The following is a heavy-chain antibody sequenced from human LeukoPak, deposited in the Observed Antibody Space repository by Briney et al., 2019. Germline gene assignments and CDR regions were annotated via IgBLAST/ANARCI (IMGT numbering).Heavy chain of an antibody. Sequence: SETLSLTCTVSGGPLSGYYWSWIRQPPGKGLEWIGRIYTSGGTHYNPSLKSRVTKSVDTSKNQFSLKLSSVTAADTAVYYCARLITGTTTAFDIWGQGTMVTVSS. V-gene: IGHV4-4*07. J-gene: IGHJ3*02. CDR2: IYTSGGT. CDR3: ARLITGTTTAFDI. D-gene: IGHD1-7*01. CDR1: GGPLSGYY.